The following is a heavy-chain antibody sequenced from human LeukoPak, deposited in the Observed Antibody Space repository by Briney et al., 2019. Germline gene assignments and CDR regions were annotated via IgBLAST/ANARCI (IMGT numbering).Heavy chain of an antibody. CDR1: GGSISSSSYY. V-gene: IGHV4-39*07. J-gene: IGHJ4*02. D-gene: IGHD3-22*01. CDR3: ARDGYYDSSGYYSGNFDY. CDR2: IYYSGST. Sequence: PSETLSLTCTVSGGSISSSSYYWGWIRQPPGKGLEWIGSIYYSGSTYYNPSLKSRVTMSVDTSKNQFSLKLSSVTAADTAVYYCARDGYYDSSGYYSGNFDYWGQGTLVTVSS.